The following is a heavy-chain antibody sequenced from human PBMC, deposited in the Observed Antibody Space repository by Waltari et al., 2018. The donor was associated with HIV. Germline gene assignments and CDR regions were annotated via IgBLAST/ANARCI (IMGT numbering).Heavy chain of an antibody. Sequence: QVQLVQSGAEVKKPGASVKVSCKASGYTFSSYDINWVRQATGQGLEWMGWMNPNSGNTGYAQKCQGRVTMTKNTSISTAYMELSSLRYEDTAVYYCARGVYPGVGAHGHWGQGALVTVSS. CDR3: ARGVYPGVGAHGH. D-gene: IGHD1-26*01. J-gene: IGHJ4*02. CDR1: GYTFSSYD. CDR2: MNPNSGNT. V-gene: IGHV1-8*01.